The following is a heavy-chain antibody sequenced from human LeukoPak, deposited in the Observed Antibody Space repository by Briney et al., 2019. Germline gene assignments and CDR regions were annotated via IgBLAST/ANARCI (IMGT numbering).Heavy chain of an antibody. CDR3: ARDYYDSRGYFDY. Sequence: SETLSLTCTVSGGSISTSSYYWGWIRQPPGKGLEWIGSIYYSGNTYYNPSLKSRLTISVDTSKNQFSLKLSSVTAADTAVYYCARDYYDSRGYFDYWGQGTLVTVSS. D-gene: IGHD3-22*01. CDR2: IYYSGNT. J-gene: IGHJ4*02. CDR1: GGSISTSSYY. V-gene: IGHV4-39*07.